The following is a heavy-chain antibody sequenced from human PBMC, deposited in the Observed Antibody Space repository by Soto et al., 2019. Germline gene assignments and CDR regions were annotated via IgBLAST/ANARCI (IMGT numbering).Heavy chain of an antibody. CDR3: ARGVLISSSSEHFDL. J-gene: IGHJ2*01. CDR1: GFTFSSYD. V-gene: IGHV3-13*01. D-gene: IGHD6-6*01. CDR2: IGTAGDT. Sequence: EVQLVESGGGLVQPGGSLRLSCAASGFTFSSYDIHWVRQATGKGLEWVSAIGTAGDTYYPGSVKGRFTISRENAKNSLYLQMNRLRAGDTAVYYCARGVLISSSSEHFDLWGRGTLVTVSS.